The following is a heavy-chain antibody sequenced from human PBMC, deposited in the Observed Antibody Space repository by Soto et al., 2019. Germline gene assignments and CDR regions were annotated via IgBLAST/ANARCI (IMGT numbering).Heavy chain of an antibody. CDR2: IKSKTDEWTT. Sequence: GGSLRLSCAASGFTFSNAWMSWVRQAPGKGLEWVGRIKSKTDEWTTDYAASVKGRFTISRDDSKNTLYLQMNSLKTEDTAVYYCTTAGVTNYYYYGMDVWGQGTTVTVSS. V-gene: IGHV3-15*01. D-gene: IGHD4-4*01. CDR1: GFTFSNAW. J-gene: IGHJ6*02. CDR3: TTAGVTNYYYYGMDV.